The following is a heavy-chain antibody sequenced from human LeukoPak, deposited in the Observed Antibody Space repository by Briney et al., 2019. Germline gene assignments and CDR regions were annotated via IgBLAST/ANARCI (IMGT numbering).Heavy chain of an antibody. CDR1: GFTFSNYA. D-gene: IGHD3-22*01. CDR3: AEVGYYSDSSGYYLDY. J-gene: IGHJ4*02. Sequence: PGGSLRLSCAASGFTFSNYAMNWVRQAPGKGLEWVSAISGSGGSTFYADSVQGRFTISRDNSKNTLYLQMSSLRAEDTAVYFCAEVGYYSDSSGYYLDYWGQGALVTVSS. V-gene: IGHV3-23*01. CDR2: ISGSGGST.